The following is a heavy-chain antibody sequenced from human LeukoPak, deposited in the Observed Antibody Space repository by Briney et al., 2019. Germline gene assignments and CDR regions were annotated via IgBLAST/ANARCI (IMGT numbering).Heavy chain of an antibody. Sequence: GGPLRLSCAASGFPFSSYSMNWVRQAPGKALEWVSYISSGRSYIYYADSVKGRFTISRHNAKNTLYLQMNSLRAEVTAVYYCATDYYDSSGYYYWGQGTLVTVSS. CDR2: ISSGRSYI. CDR3: ATDYYDSSGYYY. CDR1: GFPFSSYS. D-gene: IGHD3-22*01. J-gene: IGHJ4*02. V-gene: IGHV3-21*01.